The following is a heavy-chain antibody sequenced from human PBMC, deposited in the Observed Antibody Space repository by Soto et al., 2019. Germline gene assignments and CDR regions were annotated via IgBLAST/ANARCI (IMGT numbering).Heavy chain of an antibody. CDR1: GYTFTSYA. CDR2: INAGNGNT. CDR3: ARGGIAAAPYYYMGV. J-gene: IGHJ6*03. V-gene: IGHV1-3*01. Sequence: ASVKVSCKASGYTFTSYAMHWVRQAPGQRLEWMGWINAGNGNTKYSQKFQGRVTITRDTSASTAYMELSSLRSEDTAVYYCARGGIAAAPYYYMGVWGKGTTVTVSS. D-gene: IGHD6-13*01.